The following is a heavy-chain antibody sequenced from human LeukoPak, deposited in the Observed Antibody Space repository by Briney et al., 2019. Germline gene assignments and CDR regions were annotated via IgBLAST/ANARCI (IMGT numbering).Heavy chain of an antibody. J-gene: IGHJ6*03. CDR3: ARGPSSLAYYYYMDV. CDR2: IIPIFGTA. CDR1: GGTFSSYA. V-gene: IGHV1-69*05. Sequence: ASVKVSCKASGGTFSSYAISWVRQAPGQGLEWMGGIIPIFGTANYAQKFQGRVTITTDESTSTAYMELSSLRSGDTAVYYCARGPSSLAYYYYMDVWGKGTTVTVSS. D-gene: IGHD3-16*02.